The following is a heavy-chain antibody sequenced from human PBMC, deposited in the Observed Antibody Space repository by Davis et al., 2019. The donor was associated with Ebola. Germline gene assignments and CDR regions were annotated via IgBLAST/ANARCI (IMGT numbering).Heavy chain of an antibody. CDR1: GFTFSSYG. Sequence: PGGSLRLSCAASGFTFSSYGMHWVRQAPGKGLEWVAVISYDGSNTYYADSVKGRFTISRDNSKNTLYLQMNSLRAEDTAVYYCAKPMVMPFYRHPLPFDYWGQGTLVTVSS. CDR2: ISYDGSNT. V-gene: IGHV3-30*18. D-gene: IGHD5-18*01. CDR3: AKPMVMPFYRHPLPFDY. J-gene: IGHJ4*02.